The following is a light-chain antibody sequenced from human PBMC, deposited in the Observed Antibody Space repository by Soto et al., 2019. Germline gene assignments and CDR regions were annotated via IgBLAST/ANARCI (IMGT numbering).Light chain of an antibody. J-gene: IGLJ2*01. V-gene: IGLV4-69*01. CDR1: SGHSSYA. Sequence: QLVLTQSPSASASLGASVTLTCTLSSGHSSYAIAWHQQQPEKGPRYLMKLNSDGSHSKGDGIPDRFSGSSSGAERYLTISRLQSEDEAYYYCQTWGTGIQVFGGGTKLTVL. CDR2: LNSDGSH. CDR3: QTWGTGIQV.